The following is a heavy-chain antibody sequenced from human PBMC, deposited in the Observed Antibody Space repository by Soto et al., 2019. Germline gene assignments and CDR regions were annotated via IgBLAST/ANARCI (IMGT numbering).Heavy chain of an antibody. V-gene: IGHV3-73*02. J-gene: IGHJ4*02. CDR2: IRSKANNYAT. D-gene: IGHD5-12*01. Sequence: EVQLVESGGGLAQPGGSLKLSCAASGFSLSGTDMHWGRQASGKGLEWVGRIRSKANNYATEFAAAVRGRFTISRDDSKNMVYLQMNRLKTEDTAVYYCTRQGPRDGYNWGFDYWGQGTLVTVSS. CDR1: GFSLSGTD. CDR3: TRQGPRDGYNWGFDY.